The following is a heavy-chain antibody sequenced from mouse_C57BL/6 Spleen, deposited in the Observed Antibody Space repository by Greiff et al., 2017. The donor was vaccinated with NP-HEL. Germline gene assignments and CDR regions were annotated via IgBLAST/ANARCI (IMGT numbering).Heavy chain of an antibody. D-gene: IGHD2-13*01. CDR3: ARALFYYGDYYAMDY. CDR2: ISSGSSTI. Sequence: EVQLVESGGGLVKPGGSLKLSCAASGFTFSDYGMHWVRQAPEKGLEWVAYISSGSSTIYYADTVKGRFTISRDNAKNTLFLQMTSLRSEDTAMYYCARALFYYGDYYAMDYWGQGTSVTVSS. CDR1: GFTFSDYG. J-gene: IGHJ4*01. V-gene: IGHV5-17*01.